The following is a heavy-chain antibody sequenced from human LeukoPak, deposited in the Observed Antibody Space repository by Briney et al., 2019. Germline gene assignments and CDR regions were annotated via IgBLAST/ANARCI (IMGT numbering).Heavy chain of an antibody. J-gene: IGHJ4*02. CDR2: IYHSGST. CDR1: GYSISSGYY. D-gene: IGHD2-15*01. V-gene: IGHV4-38-2*01. Sequence: PSETLSLTCAVSGYSISSGYYWGWLRQPPGQGLGWIGSIYHSGSTYYNPSLNSRVTISVDTSKNQFSLKLSSVTAADTAVYYCARPAATGYYFDYWGQGTLVTVSS. CDR3: ARPAATGYYFDY.